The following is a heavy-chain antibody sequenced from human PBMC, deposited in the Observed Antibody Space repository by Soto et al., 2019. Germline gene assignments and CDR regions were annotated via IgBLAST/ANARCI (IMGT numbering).Heavy chain of an antibody. V-gene: IGHV1-8*01. CDR1: GYTFTSYD. CDR2: MDPNSGNT. D-gene: IGHD2-21*01. Sequence: GASVKVSCKASGYTFTSYDINWVRQATGQGLEWMGWMDPNSGNTAYAQKFQGRVTMTRNTSISTAYMELSSLRSEDTAVYYCAREVARGMDVWGQGTTVTVSS. CDR3: AREVARGMDV. J-gene: IGHJ6*02.